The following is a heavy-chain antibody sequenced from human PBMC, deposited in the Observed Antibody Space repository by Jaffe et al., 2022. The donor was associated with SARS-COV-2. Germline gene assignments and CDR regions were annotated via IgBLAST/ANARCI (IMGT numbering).Heavy chain of an antibody. Sequence: QVQLQESGPGLVKPSQTLSLTCTVSGGSISSGDYYWSWIRQPPGKGLEWIGYIYYSGSTYYNPSLKSRVTISVDTSKNQFSLKLSSVTAADTAVYYCARGRDYGDYSDPADVWGQGTTVTVSS. J-gene: IGHJ6*02. CDR1: GGSISSGDYY. CDR2: IYYSGST. CDR3: ARGRDYGDYSDPADV. D-gene: IGHD4-17*01. V-gene: IGHV4-30-4*01.